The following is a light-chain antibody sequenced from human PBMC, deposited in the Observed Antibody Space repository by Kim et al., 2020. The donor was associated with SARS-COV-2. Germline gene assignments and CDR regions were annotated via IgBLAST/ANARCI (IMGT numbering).Light chain of an antibody. CDR2: SNN. Sequence: GQRVTSSCSGSSSNIGRNTVNWYQQLPGTAPKLLIYSNNQRPSGVPDRFSRSKSGTSASLAISGLQSEDEADYYCAAWDDSLNGYVFGTGTKVTVL. V-gene: IGLV1-44*01. CDR3: AAWDDSLNGYV. J-gene: IGLJ1*01. CDR1: SSNIGRNT.